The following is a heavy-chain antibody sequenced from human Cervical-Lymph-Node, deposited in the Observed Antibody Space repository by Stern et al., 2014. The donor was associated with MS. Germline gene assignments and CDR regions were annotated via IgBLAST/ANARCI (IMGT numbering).Heavy chain of an antibody. CDR2: IHDSGST. J-gene: IGHJ5*01. V-gene: IGHV4-39*01. CDR3: ARGLLWFEELKVNGFDS. Sequence: QVQLQESGPGLVKPSETLSLTCAVSGGSISSSDYYWGWIRQPPGKGLEWIGSIHDSGSTFYNPSLKSRVTISAGTSTNQFFLRLGSVTAADTAMYYCARGLLWFEELKVNGFDSWGQGTLVTVSS. CDR1: GGSISSSDYY. D-gene: IGHD3-10*01.